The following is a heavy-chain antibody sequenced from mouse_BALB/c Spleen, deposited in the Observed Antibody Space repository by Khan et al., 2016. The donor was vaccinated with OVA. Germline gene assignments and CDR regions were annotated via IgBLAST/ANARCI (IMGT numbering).Heavy chain of an antibody. CDR2: ISSGGSYT. V-gene: IGHV5-9-3*01. CDR3: ARHEDYYGSRPYFDY. Sequence: EVELVESGGGLVKPGGSLKLSCVASGITFSRYAMSWVRQTPEKRLEWVASISSGGSYTYYPDSVKGRFTLSRDNAKNTLYLQMSSLRSEDTAMYCCARHEDYYGSRPYFDYWGQGTTLTVSS. J-gene: IGHJ2*01. CDR1: GITFSRYA. D-gene: IGHD1-1*01.